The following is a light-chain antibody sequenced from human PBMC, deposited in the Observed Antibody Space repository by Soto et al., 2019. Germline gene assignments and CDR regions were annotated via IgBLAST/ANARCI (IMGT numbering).Light chain of an antibody. CDR3: AAWDDSLVYV. CDR1: SSNIGSNY. Sequence: QSVLTQPPSASGTPGQRVTISCSVSSSNIGSNYVYWYQQLPGTAPKLLIYRDNQRPSGVPDRFSGSKSGTSASLAISGLRSEDEADYYCAAWDDSLVYVFGTGTKVTVL. V-gene: IGLV1-47*01. J-gene: IGLJ1*01. CDR2: RDN.